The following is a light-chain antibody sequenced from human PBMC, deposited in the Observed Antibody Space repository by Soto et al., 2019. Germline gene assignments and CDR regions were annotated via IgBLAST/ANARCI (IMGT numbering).Light chain of an antibody. CDR2: DAS. CDR1: QSISSW. Sequence: DIQMTQSPSTLSASVGDRVTITCRASQSISSWLAWYQQKPGKAPKLLIYDASNLEGGVPSRFSGSRSGTEFTLTISSLQPDDFATYYCQQCNSYPWTFGQGTKVEIK. CDR3: QQCNSYPWT. J-gene: IGKJ1*01. V-gene: IGKV1-5*01.